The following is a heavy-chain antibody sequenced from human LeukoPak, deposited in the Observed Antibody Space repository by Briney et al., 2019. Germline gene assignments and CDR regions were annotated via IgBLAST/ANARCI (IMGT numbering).Heavy chain of an antibody. Sequence: GGSLRLSCAASGFTFSTFEMTWVRQAPGKWLEWVSYISSRESTKYYADSVKGRFTIPRDNAKNAVYLQMNSLRAEDTAVYYCARYCSTTSCHFYGMDVWGRGTSVTVSS. CDR2: ISSRESTK. CDR1: GFTFSTFE. D-gene: IGHD2-2*01. V-gene: IGHV3-48*03. CDR3: ARYCSTTSCHFYGMDV. J-gene: IGHJ6*02.